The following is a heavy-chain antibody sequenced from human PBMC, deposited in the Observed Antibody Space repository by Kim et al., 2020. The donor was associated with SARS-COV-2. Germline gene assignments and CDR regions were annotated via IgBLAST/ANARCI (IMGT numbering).Heavy chain of an antibody. D-gene: IGHD4-17*01. CDR3: ARDRVTTVGPSYFDL. Sequence: SETLSLTCTVSGGSISNSYWSWIRQPAGKGLEYIGRIYTSGSTNYNPSLESRVTMSVDTSKNHFSLRLSSVTAADTAVYYCARDRVTTVGPSYFDLWGRGTLVTVSS. CDR2: IYTSGST. J-gene: IGHJ2*01. CDR1: GGSISNSY. V-gene: IGHV4-4*07.